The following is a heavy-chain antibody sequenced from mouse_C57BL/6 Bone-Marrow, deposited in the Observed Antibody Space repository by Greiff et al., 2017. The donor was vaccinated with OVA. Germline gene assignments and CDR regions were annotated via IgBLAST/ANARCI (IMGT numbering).Heavy chain of an antibody. Sequence: QWVKQRPGQGLEWIGEIDPSDSYTNYNQKFKGKATLTVDTSSSTAYMQLSSLTSEDSAVYYCARWGTAQASDDWGQGTTLTVSS. V-gene: IGHV1-50*01. CDR2: IDPSDSYT. CDR3: ARWGTAQASDD. J-gene: IGHJ2*01. D-gene: IGHD3-2*02.